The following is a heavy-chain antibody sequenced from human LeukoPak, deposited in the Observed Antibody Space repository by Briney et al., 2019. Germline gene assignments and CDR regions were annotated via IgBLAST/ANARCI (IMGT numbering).Heavy chain of an antibody. CDR2: IIPILGIA. Sequence: SVKVSCKASGGTFSSYAISWVRQAPGQGLEWMGRIIPILGIANYAQKFQGRVTITADKSTSAAYMELSSLRSEDTAVYYCARAQLGYCSSTSCYAYYYYGMDVWGQGTTVTVSS. J-gene: IGHJ6*02. CDR3: ARAQLGYCSSTSCYAYYYYGMDV. CDR1: GGTFSSYA. D-gene: IGHD2-2*01. V-gene: IGHV1-69*04.